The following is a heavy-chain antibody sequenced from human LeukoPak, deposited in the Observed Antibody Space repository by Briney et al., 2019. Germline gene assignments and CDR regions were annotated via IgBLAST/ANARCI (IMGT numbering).Heavy chain of an antibody. CDR1: GYTFTSYG. CDR3: ARDFQADHGDWNVYYYYGMDV. CDR2: ISAYNGNT. J-gene: IGHJ6*02. D-gene: IGHD4-17*01. Sequence: GASVTVSCKASGYTFTSYGISWVRQAPGQGLEWMGWISAYNGNTNYAQKLQGRVTMTTDTSTSTAYMELRSLRSDDTAVYYCARDFQADHGDWNVYYYYGMDVWGQGTTVTVSS. V-gene: IGHV1-18*01.